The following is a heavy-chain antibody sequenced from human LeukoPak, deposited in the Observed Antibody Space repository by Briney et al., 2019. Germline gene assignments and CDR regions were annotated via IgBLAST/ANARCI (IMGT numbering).Heavy chain of an antibody. Sequence: GASVKVSCKASGGTFSSYAISWVRQAPGQGLEWMGGIIPIFGTANYAQKFQGRVTITADKSTSTAYMELSSLRSEDTAVYYCARDSRSGSYSLYYYYYYMDVWGKGTTVTISS. CDR1: GGTFSSYA. D-gene: IGHD1-26*01. CDR2: IIPIFGTA. CDR3: ARDSRSGSYSLYYYYYYMDV. V-gene: IGHV1-69*06. J-gene: IGHJ6*03.